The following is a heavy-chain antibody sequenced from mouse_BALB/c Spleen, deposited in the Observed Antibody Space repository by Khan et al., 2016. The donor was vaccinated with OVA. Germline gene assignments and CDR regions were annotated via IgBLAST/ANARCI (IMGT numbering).Heavy chain of an antibody. D-gene: IGHD1-1*01. CDR1: GYSFTTYY. CDR2: IDPFNGGT. V-gene: IGHV1S135*01. CDR3: ARHGSSSWFAY. J-gene: IGHJ3*01. Sequence: VQLQQSGPELMKPGASVKISCKASGYSFTTYYIHWVKQSHGKSLEWIGYIDPFNGGTSYNQKFKGKATLTVDKSSSTAYMHLSSLTSWDSAVYYCARHGSSSWFAYWGQGTLVTVSA.